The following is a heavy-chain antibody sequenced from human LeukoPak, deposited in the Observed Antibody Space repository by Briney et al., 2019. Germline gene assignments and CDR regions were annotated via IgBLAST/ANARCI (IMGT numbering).Heavy chain of an antibody. CDR2: ISYDGSNK. D-gene: IGHD3-22*01. CDR3: ARDQGVGSSGYYYFDY. Sequence: GRSLRLSCAASGFTFSSYATHWVRQAPGKGLEWVAVISYDGSNKYYADSVKGRFTISRDNSKNTLYLQMNSLRAEDTAVYYCARDQGVGSSGYYYFDYWGQRTLVTVSS. J-gene: IGHJ4*02. V-gene: IGHV3-30-3*01. CDR1: GFTFSSYA.